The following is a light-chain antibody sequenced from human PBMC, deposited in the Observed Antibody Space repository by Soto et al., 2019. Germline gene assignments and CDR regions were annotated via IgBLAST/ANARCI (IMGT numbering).Light chain of an antibody. CDR3: QHYDNSPWT. CDR1: QSVSSSF. Sequence: EIVLTQSPGTLSLSAGARSTLSGRASQSVSSSFLAWYQQRPGQAPRLLIYGASSRATGIPDRFSGSGSGTDFTLTISRLEPEDFAVYYCQHYDNSPWTFGQGTKVDIK. J-gene: IGKJ1*01. V-gene: IGKV3-20*01. CDR2: GAS.